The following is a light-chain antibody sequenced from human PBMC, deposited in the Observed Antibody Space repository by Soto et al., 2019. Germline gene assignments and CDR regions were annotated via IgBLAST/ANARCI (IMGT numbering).Light chain of an antibody. J-gene: IGKJ1*01. CDR2: GAS. CDR1: QSIGIY. Sequence: EIVLTQSPATLSLSPGERATLSCRASQSIGIYLTWYRQKPGQAPRLLIYGASNRATGIPDRFSGSGSEKDSTLTISSIEPEDVAVYYCQRRTTWPGNWTFGQGTMVEIK. V-gene: IGKV3-11*01. CDR3: QRRTTWPGNWT.